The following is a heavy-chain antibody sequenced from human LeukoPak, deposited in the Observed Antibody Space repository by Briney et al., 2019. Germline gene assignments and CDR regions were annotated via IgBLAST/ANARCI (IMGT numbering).Heavy chain of an antibody. CDR3: ARAALAVRGVIHTPRSWFDP. CDR1: GYTFTSYG. J-gene: IGHJ5*02. Sequence: ASVKVSCKASGYTFTSYGISWVRQAPGQGLEWMGWISAYNGNTNYAQKLRGRVTMTTDTSTSTPYMELRRLRSDDTAVYYCARAALAVRGVIHTPRSWFDPWGQGTLVTVSS. D-gene: IGHD3-10*01. CDR2: ISAYNGNT. V-gene: IGHV1-18*01.